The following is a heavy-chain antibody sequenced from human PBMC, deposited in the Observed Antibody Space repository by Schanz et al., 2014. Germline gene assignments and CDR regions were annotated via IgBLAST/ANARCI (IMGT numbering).Heavy chain of an antibody. V-gene: IGHV4-31*03. D-gene: IGHD4-17*01. Sequence: QVLLQESGPVLVKPSETLSLTFTVSGGSVSSGGDYWSWIRQHPGKGLEWIGFISYSGSTYYNPSLKSRVTISVDTSKNQFSLNLSSATAADTAVYYCARDRGHGDLPGDIWGQGTMVTVSS. CDR1: GGSVSSGGDY. J-gene: IGHJ3*02. CDR2: ISYSGST. CDR3: ARDRGHGDLPGDI.